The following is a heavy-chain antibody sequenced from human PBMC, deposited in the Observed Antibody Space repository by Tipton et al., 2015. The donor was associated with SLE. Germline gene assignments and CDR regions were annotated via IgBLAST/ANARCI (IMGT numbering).Heavy chain of an antibody. CDR2: IKEDGSET. J-gene: IGHJ6*02. D-gene: IGHD2-15*01. CDR3: ARDHVTVRQGTSIGYYYYGMDL. CDR1: GFTFHAYW. Sequence: SLRLSCAASGFTFHAYWMSWVRQAPGRGLEWVANIKEDGSETYYVDSVKGRFTISRDNAKNSVYLQMNSLRGEDAAVYHCARDHVTVRQGTSIGYYYYGMDLWGQGTTVTVSS. V-gene: IGHV3-7*01.